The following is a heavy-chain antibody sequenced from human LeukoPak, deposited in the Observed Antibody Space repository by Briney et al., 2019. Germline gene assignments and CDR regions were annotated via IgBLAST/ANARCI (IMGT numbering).Heavy chain of an antibody. V-gene: IGHV1-69*05. CDR2: IIPIFGTA. CDR1: GGTFSSYA. CDR3: ARAIITGGAYYDFWSGYEGDAFDI. J-gene: IGHJ3*02. Sequence: GASVKVSCKASGGTFSSYAISWVRQAPGQGLEWMGGIIPIFGTANYAQKFQGRVTITTDESTSTAYMELSSLRSEDTAVYYCARAIITGGAYYDFWSGYEGDAFDIWGQGTMVTVSS. D-gene: IGHD3-3*01.